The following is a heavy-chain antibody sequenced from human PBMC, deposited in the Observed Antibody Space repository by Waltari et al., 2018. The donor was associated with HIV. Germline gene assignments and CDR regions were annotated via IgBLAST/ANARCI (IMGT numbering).Heavy chain of an antibody. CDR2: TYYTGRA. J-gene: IGHJ2*01. V-gene: IGHV4-39*01. Sequence: LQLPESGPGLVKTSETLSLTCTVSGGPVSRSSYFCCWIRQPPGKGLGWVGRTYYTGRAYYNPSLKSRVTISVDTSKNQFSLKVLSVTAADTAVYYCARHALRVGAAYWNFDLWGRGTLVTVSS. D-gene: IGHD1-26*01. CDR3: ARHALRVGAAYWNFDL. CDR1: GGPVSRSSYF.